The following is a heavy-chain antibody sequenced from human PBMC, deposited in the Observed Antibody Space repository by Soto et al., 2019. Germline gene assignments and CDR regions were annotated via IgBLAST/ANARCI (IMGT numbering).Heavy chain of an antibody. J-gene: IGHJ4*02. CDR2: ITSSGRTM. CDR1: GFTFSSFE. D-gene: IGHD5-18*01. V-gene: IGHV3-48*03. Sequence: LRLSCAASGFTFSSFEMNWVRQAPGRGLEWIAFITSSGRTMSYGDSVKGRFTISRDNVDNSVYLQMNSLRAEDSAVYYCVRQAFSYSYAHPYFFDYWGQGTLVTVPQ. CDR3: VRQAFSYSYAHPYFFDY.